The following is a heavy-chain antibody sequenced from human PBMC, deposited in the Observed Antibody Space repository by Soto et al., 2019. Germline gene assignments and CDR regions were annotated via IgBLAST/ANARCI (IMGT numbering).Heavy chain of an antibody. J-gene: IGHJ4*02. CDR2: IYYSGST. CDR1: GGSISSGDYY. V-gene: IGHV4-30-4*01. Sequence: QVQLQESGPGLVKPSQTLSLTCTVSGGSISSGDYYWSWIRQPPGKGLEWIGYIYYSGSTYYNPSLKSRVTKSVDTSKNQFSLKLSSVTAADTAVYYCARVTAAAGTSYYFDYWGQGTLVTVSS. CDR3: ARVTAAAGTSYYFDY. D-gene: IGHD6-13*01.